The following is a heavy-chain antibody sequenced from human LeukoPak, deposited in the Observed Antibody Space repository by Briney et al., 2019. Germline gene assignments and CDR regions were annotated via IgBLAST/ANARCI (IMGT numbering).Heavy chain of an antibody. V-gene: IGHV3-21*01. Sequence: PGESLKISCAASGLTINSYTMNWVRQAPGKGLEWVSSISGGSSYRYYTDSVKGRFTISRDNAKNSLYLQMNSLRAEDTAVYYCARDWLDYWGQGTLVTVSS. J-gene: IGHJ4*02. CDR3: ARDWLDY. CDR1: GLTINSYT. CDR2: ISGGSSYR.